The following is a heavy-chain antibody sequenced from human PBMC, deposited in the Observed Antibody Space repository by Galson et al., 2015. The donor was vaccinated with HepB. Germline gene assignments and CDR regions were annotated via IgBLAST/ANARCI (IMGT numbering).Heavy chain of an antibody. CDR3: ARARYCNGVNCYSPLGY. V-gene: IGHV3-74*01. CDR1: GFTFSSYG. CDR2: INSDGSNT. J-gene: IGHJ4*02. Sequence: SLRLSCAASGFTFSSYGMHWVRQAPGKGLEWVSRINSDGSNTIYADSVKGRFTISRDNAKNTLFLEVNSLRAEDTAVYYCARARYCNGVNCYSPLGYWGQGTLVTVSP. D-gene: IGHD2-15*01.